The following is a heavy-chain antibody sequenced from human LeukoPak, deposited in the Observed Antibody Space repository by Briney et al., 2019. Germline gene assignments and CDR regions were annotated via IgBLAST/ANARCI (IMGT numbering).Heavy chain of an antibody. CDR2: INPNSGGT. CDR1: GYTFTGYY. D-gene: IGHD1-26*01. J-gene: IGHJ5*02. CDR3: WRVAVGATYNWFFP. Sequence: ASVKVSRKASGYTFTGYYMHWVRQPPGQGLEWMGWINPNSGGTNYAHKFHGRLTTTRDTSISTPYMERSRLGSDGTTVYYCWRVAVGATYNWFFPWGEGSLVTV. V-gene: IGHV1-2*02.